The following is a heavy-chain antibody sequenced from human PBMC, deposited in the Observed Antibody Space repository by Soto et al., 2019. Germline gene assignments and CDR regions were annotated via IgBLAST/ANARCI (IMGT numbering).Heavy chain of an antibody. CDR2: LYYSGST. D-gene: IGHD6-25*01. CDR1: GGSISSSSYY. J-gene: IGHJ5*02. Sequence: QLQLQESGPGLVKPSETLSLTCTVSGGSISSSSYYWGWIRQPPGKGLEWIGNLYYSGSTYYNPSLKSRVTMSVDTSQNQFSLKLSSVTAADTAVYYCARRRSTTGWFDPWGQGTLVTVSS. CDR3: ARRRSTTGWFDP. V-gene: IGHV4-39*01.